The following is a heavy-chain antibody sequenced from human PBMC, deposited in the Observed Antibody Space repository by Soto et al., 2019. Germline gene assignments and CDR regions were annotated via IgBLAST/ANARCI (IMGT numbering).Heavy chain of an antibody. Sequence: GASVKVSCKASGGTFSSYAISLVRQAPGQGLEWMGGIIPIFGTANYAQKFQGRVTITADESTSTAYMELSSLRSEDTAVYYCARGLYSSSWYSAFDYWGQGTLVTVSS. D-gene: IGHD6-13*01. CDR1: GGTFSSYA. J-gene: IGHJ4*02. CDR3: ARGLYSSSWYSAFDY. CDR2: IIPIFGTA. V-gene: IGHV1-69*13.